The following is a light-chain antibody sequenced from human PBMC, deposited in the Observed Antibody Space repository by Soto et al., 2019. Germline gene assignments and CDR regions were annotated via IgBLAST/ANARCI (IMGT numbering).Light chain of an antibody. CDR2: AAS. CDR3: QQSYSTPDT. CDR1: QRVNTC. Sequence: IQMPQSPSTLSASLGDRFIITCLASQRVNTCLAWYQQKPGKAPKLLIYAASSLQSGVPSRFSGSGSGTDFTLTISSLQPEDFATYYCQQSYSTPDTFGQGTRLEIK. V-gene: IGKV1-39*01. J-gene: IGKJ5*01.